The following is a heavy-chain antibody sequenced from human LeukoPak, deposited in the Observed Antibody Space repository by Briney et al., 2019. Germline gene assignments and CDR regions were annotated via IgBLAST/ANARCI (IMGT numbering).Heavy chain of an antibody. CDR1: GYTFTSYG. J-gene: IGHJ4*02. V-gene: IGHV1-18*01. D-gene: IGHD2-21*02. Sequence: ASVKVSCKASGYTFTSYGISWVRQAPGQGLEVMGWISAYNGNTNYAQKLQGRVTMTTDTSTSTAYMELRSLRSDDTAVYYCARVYNLLPRNCGGDCYFDYWGQGTLVTVSS. CDR2: ISAYNGNT. CDR3: ARVYNLLPRNCGGDCYFDY.